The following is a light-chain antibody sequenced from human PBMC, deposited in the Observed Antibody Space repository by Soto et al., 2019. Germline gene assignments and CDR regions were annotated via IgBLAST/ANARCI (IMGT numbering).Light chain of an antibody. V-gene: IGLV1-40*01. CDR3: QSYDSSLSGSRV. J-gene: IGLJ2*01. CDR2: SNS. Sequence: QSVLTQPPSVSGAPGQRVTISCTGSSSNIGAGYYVHWYQQLPRTAPKLLIYSNSNRPSGVPDRFSGSKSGTSASLAITGLQAEDEADYYCQSYDSSLSGSRVFGGGTQLTVL. CDR1: SSNIGAGYY.